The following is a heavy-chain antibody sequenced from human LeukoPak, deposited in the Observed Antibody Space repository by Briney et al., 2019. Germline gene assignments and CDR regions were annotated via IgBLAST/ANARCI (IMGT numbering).Heavy chain of an antibody. Sequence: ASVKVPCKVSGYTLTELSMHWVRQAPGKGLEWMGGFDPEDGETIYAQKFQGRVTMTEDTSTDTAYMELSSLRSEDTAVYYCATGRQWLVRWDFDYWGQGTLVTVSS. V-gene: IGHV1-24*01. CDR3: ATGRQWLVRWDFDY. CDR2: FDPEDGET. D-gene: IGHD6-19*01. CDR1: GYTLTELS. J-gene: IGHJ4*02.